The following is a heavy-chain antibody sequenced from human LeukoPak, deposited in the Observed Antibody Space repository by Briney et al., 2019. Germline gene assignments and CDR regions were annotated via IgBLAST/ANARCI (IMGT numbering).Heavy chain of an antibody. CDR2: IYSGGST. J-gene: IGHJ4*02. D-gene: IGHD1-26*01. CDR3: ARAGIGGSYSNFDY. V-gene: IGHV3-53*01. CDR1: GFTVSSNY. Sequence: PGGSLRLSCAASGFTVSSNYMSWVRQAPGKGLEWVSVIYSGGSTYYADSVKGRFTISRDNSKNTLYLQMNSLRAEDTAVYYCARAGIGGSYSNFDYWGQGTLVTVSS.